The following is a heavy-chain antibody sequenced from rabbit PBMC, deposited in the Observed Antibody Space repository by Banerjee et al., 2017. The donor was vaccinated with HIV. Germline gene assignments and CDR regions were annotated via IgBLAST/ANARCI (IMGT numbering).Heavy chain of an antibody. CDR3: ARWGGSSGPV. V-gene: IGHV1S40*01. CDR2: IYAGGADNT. Sequence: QSLEESGGDLVKPGASLTLTCKASGFSFSSSYYMCWVRQAPGKGLEWIACIYAGGADNTYYASWAKGRFTVSKPSSTTVTLQMTSLTAADTATHFCARWGGSSGPVWGPGTLVTVS. J-gene: IGHJ4*01. CDR1: GFSFSSSYY. D-gene: IGHD1-1*01.